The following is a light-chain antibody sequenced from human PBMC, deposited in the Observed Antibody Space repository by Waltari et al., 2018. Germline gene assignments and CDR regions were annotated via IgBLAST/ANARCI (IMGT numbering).Light chain of an antibody. V-gene: IGLV1-47*01. CDR3: ATWDDSLRAHV. J-gene: IGLJ1*01. CDR2: RNN. CDR1: SSNPGTHH. Sequence: QSVLTQPPSASGTPGQGVIISCSGSSSNPGTHHLYWYQQLPGTAPRLLIYRNNQRPSGVPDRFSGSKSGTSASLAISGLRSEDEADYYCATWDDSLRAHVFGTGTKVTVL.